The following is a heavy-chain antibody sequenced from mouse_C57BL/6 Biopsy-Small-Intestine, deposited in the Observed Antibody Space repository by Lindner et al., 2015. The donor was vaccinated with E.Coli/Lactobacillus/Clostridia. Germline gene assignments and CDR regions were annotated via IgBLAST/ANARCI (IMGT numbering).Heavy chain of an antibody. CDR3: TGGREWYFDV. CDR2: IDPENGDT. D-gene: IGHD3-3*01. Sequence: VQLQESGAELVRPGASVKLSCTASGFNIKDDYMHWVKQRPEQGLEWIGWIDPENGDTEYASKFQGKATITADTSSNTAYLQLSSLTSEDTAVYYCTGGREWYFDVWGTGTTVTASS. V-gene: IGHV14-4*01. CDR1: GFNIKDDY. J-gene: IGHJ1*03.